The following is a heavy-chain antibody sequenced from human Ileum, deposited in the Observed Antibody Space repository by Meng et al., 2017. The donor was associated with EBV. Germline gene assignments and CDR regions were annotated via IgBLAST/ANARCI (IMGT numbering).Heavy chain of an antibody. D-gene: IGHD6-13*01. CDR2: ISVKNGEA. Sequence: QVQLVQSGADAKKPGASTKVSCKASGYIFTNYDISWVRQAPGQGLEWMGWISVKNGEAKYPQNFQGRVTMTTDTTTSTAYMELRSLTSDDTAVYYCARYVPNGSFWYFDFWGRGTLVTVAS. CDR3: ARYVPNGSFWYFDF. CDR1: GYIFTNYD. J-gene: IGHJ2*01. V-gene: IGHV1-18*01.